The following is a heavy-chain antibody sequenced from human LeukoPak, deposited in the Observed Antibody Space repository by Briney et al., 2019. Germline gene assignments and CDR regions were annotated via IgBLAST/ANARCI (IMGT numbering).Heavy chain of an antibody. V-gene: IGHV1-2*02. CDR1: GYTFTGYY. J-gene: IGHJ4*02. Sequence: ASVKVSCKASGYTFTGYYMHWVRQAPGQGLEWMGWINPNSGGTNYAQKFQGRVTMTRDTSISTAYMELSRLRSDDTAVYYCARGLWPKVRGVISGYWGQGTLVTVSS. CDR3: ARGLWPKVRGVISGY. CDR2: INPNSGGT. D-gene: IGHD3-10*01.